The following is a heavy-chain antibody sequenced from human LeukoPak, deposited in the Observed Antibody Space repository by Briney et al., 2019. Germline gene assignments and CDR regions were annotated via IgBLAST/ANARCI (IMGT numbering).Heavy chain of an antibody. V-gene: IGHV3-64*01. J-gene: IGHJ4*02. CDR2: INNNGDST. Sequence: GGSLRLSCAASGFTFSSYAMHWVRQAPGKGLEYVSAINNNGDSTYYANSVKGRFTISRDNSKNTLYLQMGSLRAEDMAVYYCAKSRIYGSGSPFDCWGQGTLVTVSS. D-gene: IGHD3-10*01. CDR3: AKSRIYGSGSPFDC. CDR1: GFTFSSYA.